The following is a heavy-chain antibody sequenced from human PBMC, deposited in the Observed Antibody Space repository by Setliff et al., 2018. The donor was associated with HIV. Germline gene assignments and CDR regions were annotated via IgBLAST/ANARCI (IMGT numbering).Heavy chain of an antibody. CDR3: ARSYSGPGYAYFDY. CDR2: IYYNGRVSYSEKT. CDR1: GGSISRSSYF. D-gene: IGHD3-16*01. Sequence: SETLSLTCTVSGGSISRSSYFWTWIRQRPGQGLEWIGYIYYNGRVSYSEKTYYSPSLKSRVTISIDTSKNQFSLKLRSVTAADTAVYYCARSYSGPGYAYFDYWGQGTLVTVSS. J-gene: IGHJ4*02. V-gene: IGHV4-31*03.